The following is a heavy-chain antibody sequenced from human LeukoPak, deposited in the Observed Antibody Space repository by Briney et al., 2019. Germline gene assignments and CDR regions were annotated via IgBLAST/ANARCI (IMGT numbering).Heavy chain of an antibody. Sequence: GASVKVSCKASGYTFTSYGISWVRQAPGQGLEWMGWISAYNGNTNYAQKLQGRVTMTTDTSTSTAYMELRSLRSDDTAVYYCARVGWVYDSSGYPDYWGQGTLVTVS. D-gene: IGHD3-22*01. V-gene: IGHV1-18*01. CDR3: ARVGWVYDSSGYPDY. J-gene: IGHJ4*02. CDR1: GYTFTSYG. CDR2: ISAYNGNT.